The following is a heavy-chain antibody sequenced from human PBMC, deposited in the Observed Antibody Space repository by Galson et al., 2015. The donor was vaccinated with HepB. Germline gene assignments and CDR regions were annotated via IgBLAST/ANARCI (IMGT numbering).Heavy chain of an antibody. J-gene: IGHJ5*01. CDR1: GFTFSNFA. V-gene: IGHV3-23*01. CDR3: SKVGAGGDYWDS. D-gene: IGHD4-17*01. Sequence: SLRLSCAASGFTFSNFAMSWVRQAPGKGLEWVSTITGRGDITYYADSVRGRFIFSRDNSKNTLSLQMNSLRSEDTALYYCSKVGAGGDYWDSWGQGTLVTVSS. CDR2: ITGRGDIT.